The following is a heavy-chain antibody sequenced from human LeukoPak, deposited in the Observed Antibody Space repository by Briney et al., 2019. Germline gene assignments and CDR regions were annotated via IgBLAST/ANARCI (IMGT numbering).Heavy chain of an antibody. CDR3: ARIESCSGGSCSYMAFDY. D-gene: IGHD2-15*01. CDR2: IYNSGLS. Sequence: SETLSLTCTVSGGSFSSGSHYWSWVRQPPGRGLEWIGYIYNSGLSNYSPSLKSRVTISKDTSKNQFSLKVSSVTAADTAVCYCARIESCSGGSCSYMAFDYWGQGTLVTVSS. CDR1: GGSFSSGSHY. J-gene: IGHJ4*02. V-gene: IGHV4-61*01.